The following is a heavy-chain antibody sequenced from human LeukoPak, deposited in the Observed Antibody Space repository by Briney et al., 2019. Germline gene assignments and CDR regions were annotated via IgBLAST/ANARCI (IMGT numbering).Heavy chain of an antibody. J-gene: IGHJ4*02. CDR2: IKQDGGQI. D-gene: IGHD4-17*01. CDR3: ARLGARQMLEY. Sequence: PGGSLRLSCAASEFTFSSYWMSWVRQAPGKGLEWVANIKQDGGQIYYLEPVKGRFTVSRDNAKNSLYLQMNSLRAEDTAVYYCARLGARQMLEYWGQGTLVTVSS. CDR1: EFTFSSYW. V-gene: IGHV3-7*01.